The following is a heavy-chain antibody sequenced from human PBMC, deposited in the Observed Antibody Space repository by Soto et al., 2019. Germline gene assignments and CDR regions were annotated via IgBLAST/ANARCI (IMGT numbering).Heavy chain of an antibody. CDR3: ARPYCTNGVCYFDY. CDR2: IYYSGST. D-gene: IGHD2-8*01. V-gene: IGHV4-59*08. CDR1: GGSISSYY. Sequence: QVQLQESGPGLVKPSETLSLTCTVSGGSISSYYWSWIRQPPGKGLEWIGYIYYSGSTNYNPSLKSRVTISVDTSKNQFSLKLSSVTAADTAVYYCARPYCTNGVCYFDYWGQGTLVTVSS. J-gene: IGHJ4*02.